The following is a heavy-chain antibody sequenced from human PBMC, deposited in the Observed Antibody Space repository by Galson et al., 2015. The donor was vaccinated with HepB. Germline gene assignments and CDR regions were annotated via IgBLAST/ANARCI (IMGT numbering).Heavy chain of an antibody. CDR3: ARPAARGIFFHF. Sequence: SVKVSCKASGGSFSGFGTSWVRQAPGQGPEWMGEIIPLYGKTNYAPDLEGRVTISADISTTTVYMEMSSLTSDDTAIYYCARPAARGIFFHFWGQGTVVTVSS. V-gene: IGHV1-69*06. D-gene: IGHD3-10*01. J-gene: IGHJ4*02. CDR1: GGSFSGFG. CDR2: IIPLYGKT.